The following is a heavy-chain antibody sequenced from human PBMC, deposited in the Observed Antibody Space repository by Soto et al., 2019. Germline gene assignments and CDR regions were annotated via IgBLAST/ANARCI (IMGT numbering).Heavy chain of an antibody. J-gene: IGHJ6*02. CDR1: GYTFTSYD. V-gene: IGHV1-8*01. CDR2: MNPNSGNT. Sequence: QVQLVQSGAEVKKPGASVKVSCKASGYTFTSYDINWVRQATGQGLEWMGWMNPNSGNTGYAQKFQGRVTMTRNTTISTAYMKLSSLRSEDTAVYSCARVLSWASYYDFWSGYYNYYYYGMDVWGQGTTVTVSS. CDR3: ARVLSWASYYDFWSGYYNYYYYGMDV. D-gene: IGHD3-3*01.